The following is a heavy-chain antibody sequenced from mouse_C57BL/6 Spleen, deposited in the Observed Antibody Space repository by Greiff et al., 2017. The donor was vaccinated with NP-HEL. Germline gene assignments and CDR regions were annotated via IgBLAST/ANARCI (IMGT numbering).Heavy chain of an antibody. CDR3: ERVYGNYGGYYAMDY. CDR2: INPSDSET. CDR1: GYTFTSYW. V-gene: IGHV1-52*01. Sequence: QVQLQQPGAELVRPGSSVKLSCKASGYTFTSYWMHWVKQRPIQGLEWIGNINPSDSETHYNQNFKDKATLTVDKSSSTAYMQLSSLTSEDFAVYYCERVYGNYGGYYAMDYWGQGTSVPVSS. J-gene: IGHJ4*01. D-gene: IGHD2-1*01.